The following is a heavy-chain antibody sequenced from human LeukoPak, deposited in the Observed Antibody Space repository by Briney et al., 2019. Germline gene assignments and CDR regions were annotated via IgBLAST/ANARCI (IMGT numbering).Heavy chain of an antibody. CDR3: ARFSRFTGYNWFDP. V-gene: IGHV4-34*01. D-gene: IGHD3-3*01. CDR2: INHSGST. CDR1: GGSFSGYY. J-gene: IGHJ5*02. Sequence: SETLSLTCAVYGGSFSGYYWSWIRQPPGKGLEWIGEINHSGSTNYNPSLKSRVTISVDTSKNQFSLKLSSVTAADTAVYYCARFSRFTGYNWFDPWGQGTLVTVFS.